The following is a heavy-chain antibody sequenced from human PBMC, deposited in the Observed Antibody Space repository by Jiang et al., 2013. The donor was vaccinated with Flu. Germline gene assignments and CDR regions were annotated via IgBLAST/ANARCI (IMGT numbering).Heavy chain of an antibody. Sequence: LRGLEWLGRTYFRSRWFNEYAVALQSRITVNPDTSKNRFSLHLNSVTPEDTAIYYCGKRSGYIAVSLFDSWGQGTLVTVS. J-gene: IGHJ4*02. D-gene: IGHD6-13*01. V-gene: IGHV6-1*01. CDR2: TYFRSRWFN. CDR3: GKRSGYIAVSLFDS.